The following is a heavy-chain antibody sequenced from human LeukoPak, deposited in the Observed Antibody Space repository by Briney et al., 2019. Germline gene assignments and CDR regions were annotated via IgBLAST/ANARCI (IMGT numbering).Heavy chain of an antibody. J-gene: IGHJ4*02. Sequence: PGGSLRLSCAASGFTFSSYAMSWVRQAPGKGLEWVAFIRYDGSNKYYADSVKGRFTISRDNSKNTLYLQMNSLRAEDTAVYYCAKETVRWELLGLDYWGQGTLVTVSS. CDR3: AKETVRWELLGLDY. D-gene: IGHD1-26*01. CDR2: IRYDGSNK. CDR1: GFTFSSYA. V-gene: IGHV3-30*02.